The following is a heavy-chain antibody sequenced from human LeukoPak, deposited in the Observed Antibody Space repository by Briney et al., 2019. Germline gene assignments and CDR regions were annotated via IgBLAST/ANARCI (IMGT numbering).Heavy chain of an antibody. Sequence: SLRVSCTASGYTFTAYYMHWVREAPGQGVEWMGWINPNDGDTNYAQKFQGRVTMTRDTSISTAHMEVSRLRSDDTAVYYCARANFLYCSSSTCLFDYWGQEPWLPSRQ. CDR3: ARANFLYCSSSTCLFDY. V-gene: IGHV1-2*02. J-gene: IGHJ4*01. CDR2: INPNDGDT. D-gene: IGHD2-2*01. CDR1: GYTFTAYY.